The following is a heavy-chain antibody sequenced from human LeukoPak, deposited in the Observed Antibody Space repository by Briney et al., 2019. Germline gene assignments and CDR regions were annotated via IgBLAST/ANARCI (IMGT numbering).Heavy chain of an antibody. CDR3: ARVIPRGPFNY. Sequence: GGSLRLSCAASGFTFSSYWMSWVRQAPGKELEWVANIKQDGSEKYYVDSVKGRFTISRDNAKNSLYLQMNSLRAEDTAVYYCARVIPRGPFNYWGQGTLVTVSS. CDR1: GFTFSSYW. V-gene: IGHV3-7*01. J-gene: IGHJ4*02. CDR2: IKQDGSEK. D-gene: IGHD3-16*02.